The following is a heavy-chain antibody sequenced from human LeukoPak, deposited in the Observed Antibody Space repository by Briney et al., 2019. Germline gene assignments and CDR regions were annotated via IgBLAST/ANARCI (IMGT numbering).Heavy chain of an antibody. V-gene: IGHV3-21*01. CDR1: GFTFSSYS. D-gene: IGHD3-16*01. CDR2: ISSSSYI. J-gene: IGHJ6*02. Sequence: GGSLRLSCAASGFTFSSYSMNWVRQAPGKGLEWVSSISSSSYIYYADSVKGRFTISRDNAKNSLYLQMNSLRAEDTAVYYCARDSGGSYYCGMDVWGQGTTVTVSS. CDR3: ARDSGGSYYCGMDV.